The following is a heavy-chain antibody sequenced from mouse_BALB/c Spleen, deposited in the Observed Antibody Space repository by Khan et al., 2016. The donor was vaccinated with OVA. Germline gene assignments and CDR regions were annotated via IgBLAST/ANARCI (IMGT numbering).Heavy chain of an antibody. V-gene: IGHV2-6-4*01. J-gene: IGHJ4*01. CDR3: AITYYRYDGYYAMDY. CDR2: IWGGGNT. D-gene: IGHD2-14*01. Sequence: QVQLKQSGPGLVAPSQSLSITCTVVGFSLSRYNLHWVRQPPGKGLEWLGMIWGGGNTDYNSVLKSRLTITKDNSKSQVFLKMNSLQTDDTAMYVCAITYYRYDGYYAMDYWGQGTSVTVSS. CDR1: GFSLSRYN.